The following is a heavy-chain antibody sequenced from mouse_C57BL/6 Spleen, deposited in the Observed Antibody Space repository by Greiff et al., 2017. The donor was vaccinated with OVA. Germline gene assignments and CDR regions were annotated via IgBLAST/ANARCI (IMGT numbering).Heavy chain of an antibody. V-gene: IGHV1-39*01. CDR2: INPNYGTT. CDR3: ARYYYCGSSGYDFDD. CDR1: GYSFTDYN. Sequence: VQLQQSGPELVKPGASVKISCKASGYSFTDYNMNWVKQSTGKSLEWIGVINPNYGTTSYNQKFKGKATLTVDQSSSTAYMQLNSLTSEDSAVYYCARYYYCGSSGYDFDDWGKGTTLTVSS. J-gene: IGHJ2*01. D-gene: IGHD1-1*01.